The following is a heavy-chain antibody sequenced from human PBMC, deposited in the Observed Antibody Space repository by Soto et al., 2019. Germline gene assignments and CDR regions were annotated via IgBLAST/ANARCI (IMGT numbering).Heavy chain of an antibody. CDR3: ARVVPGAEAWFGP. V-gene: IGHV1-18*01. D-gene: IGHD2-2*01. Sequence: ASVKISCKTSGYTFSNYGITWVRQAPGQPLEWLGWISLYSDGTNYAQKFKGRVSMTTDTSTTTAYMELRSLRSDDTAVYYCARVVPGAEAWFGPWGQGTLVTVSS. CDR2: ISLYSDGT. J-gene: IGHJ5*02. CDR1: GYTFSNYG.